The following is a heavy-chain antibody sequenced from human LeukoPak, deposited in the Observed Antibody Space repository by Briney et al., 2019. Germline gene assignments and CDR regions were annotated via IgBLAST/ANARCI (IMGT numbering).Heavy chain of an antibody. Sequence: PGGSLRLSCAASGFTFSSYWMSWVRQAPGKGLEWVANIKQDGSEKYYVDSVKGRFTITRDKAKNSLYLQMNSLRVEDTAVYFCATQGDGYNSAFDYWGQGTLVTVSS. D-gene: IGHD5-24*01. J-gene: IGHJ4*02. CDR2: IKQDGSEK. CDR1: GFTFSSYW. V-gene: IGHV3-7*01. CDR3: ATQGDGYNSAFDY.